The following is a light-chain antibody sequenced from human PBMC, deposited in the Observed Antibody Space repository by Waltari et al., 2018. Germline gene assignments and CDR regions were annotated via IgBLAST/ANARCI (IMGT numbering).Light chain of an antibody. Sequence: DNVVTQSPLSLPVTPGAPATISCRYSQSLLHSNGYNYLEWYVQRPGQSPQLLLYLGSTRAPGVPDRFSGSGSGTDFTLKISRVEAEDVGVYYCMQALQTWAFGQGTKVEIK. CDR3: MQALQTWA. CDR1: QSLLHSNGYNY. CDR2: LGS. J-gene: IGKJ1*01. V-gene: IGKV2-28*01.